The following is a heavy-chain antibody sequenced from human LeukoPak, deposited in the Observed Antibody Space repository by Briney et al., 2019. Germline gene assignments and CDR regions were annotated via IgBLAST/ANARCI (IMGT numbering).Heavy chain of an antibody. D-gene: IGHD3-3*02. Sequence: GGSLRLSCAASGFTFSSYAMSWVRQAPGKGLEWVSAISGSGGSTYYADSVKGRFTISRDSSKNTLYLQMNSLRAEDTAVYYCAKDILVFPFSPGGYWGQGTLVTVSS. CDR1: GFTFSSYA. J-gene: IGHJ4*02. CDR2: ISGSGGST. CDR3: AKDILVFPFSPGGY. V-gene: IGHV3-23*01.